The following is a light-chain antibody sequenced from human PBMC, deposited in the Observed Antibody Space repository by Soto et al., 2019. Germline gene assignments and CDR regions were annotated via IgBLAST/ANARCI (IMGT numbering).Light chain of an antibody. CDR3: EQYGSSHLT. J-gene: IGKJ4*01. CDR2: GAS. Sequence: ETVLTQSPGTLSLSPGEEATLSCRASQTVKNDYLAWYQQRRGLPPRLLIFGASGRATGIPDRFSGSGSGTDFSLTIPRLEHEDFEVHSCEQYGSSHLTLGGGIKGDIK. V-gene: IGKV3-20*01. CDR1: QTVKNDY.